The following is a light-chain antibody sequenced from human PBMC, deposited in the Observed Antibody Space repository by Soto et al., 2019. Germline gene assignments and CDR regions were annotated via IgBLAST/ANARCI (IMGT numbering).Light chain of an antibody. Sequence: DIQMTQSPSSLSASVGDRVTITCRASQSISSYLNWYQQKPGKAPKLLIYAASSLQSGVPSRFSGGGAGTDFTLTISSLRPEDFATYYCQQSYSTPYTFGQGTKLEIK. V-gene: IGKV1-39*01. CDR3: QQSYSTPYT. CDR1: QSISSY. J-gene: IGKJ2*01. CDR2: AAS.